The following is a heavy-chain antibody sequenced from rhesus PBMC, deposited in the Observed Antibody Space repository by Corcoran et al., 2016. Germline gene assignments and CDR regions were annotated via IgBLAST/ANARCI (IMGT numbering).Heavy chain of an antibody. CDR3: ARVGGMNSPAY. D-gene: IGHD3-9*01. J-gene: IGHJ4*01. V-gene: IGHV3-178*01. Sequence: EVQLVESGGGLAKPGGSLRLSCAASGFTFSDYYMDWFRRAPGKGLEWVQRISNGGGSTWYADSVKGRFTISRENAKNTLYLQMNSLRAEDKAVYYCARVGGMNSPAYWGQGVLVTVSS. CDR1: GFTFSDYY. CDR2: ISNGGGST.